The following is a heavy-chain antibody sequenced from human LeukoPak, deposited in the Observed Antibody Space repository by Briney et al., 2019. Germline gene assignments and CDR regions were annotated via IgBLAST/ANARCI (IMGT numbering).Heavy chain of an antibody. V-gene: IGHV4-4*07. CDR3: ARDGNSDFDY. J-gene: IGHJ4*02. Sequence: PSETLSLTCTVSGGSISGYYWSWIRQPAGKGLEWIGRIYSSGSINYNPSLKGRVTMSVDMSKNQFSLKLSSVTAADTAAYYCARDGNSDFDYWGQGTLVTVSS. CDR1: GGSISGYY. CDR2: IYSSGSI. D-gene: IGHD4-23*01.